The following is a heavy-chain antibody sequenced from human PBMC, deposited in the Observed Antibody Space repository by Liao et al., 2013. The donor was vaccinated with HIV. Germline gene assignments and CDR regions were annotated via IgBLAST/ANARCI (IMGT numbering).Heavy chain of an antibody. V-gene: IGHV4-34*01. Sequence: QVHLRQWGAGLVKPAETLSLTCAVDGASLRGYYWGWIRQPPGKGLEWIGEINHSGSTNYNPSLKSRVTISVDTSKNQFSLKLTSVTAADTAVYYCARIVEVAVAGVSPMLGAFDLWGRGTLVTVSS. CDR3: ARIVEVAVAGVSPMLGAFDL. CDR2: INHSGST. J-gene: IGHJ2*01. D-gene: IGHD6-19*01. CDR1: GASLRGYY.